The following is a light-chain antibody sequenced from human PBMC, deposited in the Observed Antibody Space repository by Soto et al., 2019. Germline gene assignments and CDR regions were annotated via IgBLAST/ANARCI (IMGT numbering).Light chain of an antibody. V-gene: IGLV2-23*01. CDR2: EGS. CDR3: CSYAGSYTYV. Sequence: QSALTQPASVSGSPGQSITISCTGTTSNVGTYKFVSWYQYHPGKAPKLIIYEGSKRPSGVSSRFSGSKSGNTASLTISGLQAEDEADYYCCSYAGSYTYVFGTGTKLTVL. J-gene: IGLJ1*01. CDR1: TSNVGTYKF.